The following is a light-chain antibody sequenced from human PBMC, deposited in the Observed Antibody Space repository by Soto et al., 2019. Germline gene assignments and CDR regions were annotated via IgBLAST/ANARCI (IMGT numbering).Light chain of an antibody. J-gene: IGKJ1*01. V-gene: IGKV3-11*01. Sequence: EIVLTQSPATLSLSPGERATLSCRASQSVNNYLAWYQQRPGQAPRLLIYDASYRATGIPARFSGSGSGTVFTLTINILEPDDFAVYYCQQYGSSGTFGQGTKVDIK. CDR2: DAS. CDR3: QQYGSSGT. CDR1: QSVNNY.